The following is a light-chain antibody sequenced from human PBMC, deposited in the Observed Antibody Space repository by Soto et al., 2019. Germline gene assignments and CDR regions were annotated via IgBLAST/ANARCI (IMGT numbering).Light chain of an antibody. J-gene: IGKJ1*01. Sequence: AIRMTQSPSSLSASAGDRVAIACRASQDVGRYLAWYQQKPGQAPKLLIYGASTLQSGVPARFSGGGSGTDFTLTISCLQSEYFATYYCQHYKNYPWTFGQGTKVEIK. CDR2: GAS. V-gene: IGKV1-8*01. CDR3: QHYKNYPWT. CDR1: QDVGRY.